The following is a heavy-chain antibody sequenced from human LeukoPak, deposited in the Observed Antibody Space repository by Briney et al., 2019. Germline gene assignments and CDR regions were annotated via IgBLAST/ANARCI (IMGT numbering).Heavy chain of an antibody. CDR1: GYTRTDYW. Sequence: ASVKVSCKASGYTRTDYWMHWVRQAPGQGLEWMGWINPKRGDTDYAQKFQGRVSMTRDTSISTAYMELNRLTSDDTAVYYCARDYYGMDVWGQGTTVTVSS. CDR2: INPKRGDT. J-gene: IGHJ6*02. CDR3: ARDYYGMDV. V-gene: IGHV1-2*02.